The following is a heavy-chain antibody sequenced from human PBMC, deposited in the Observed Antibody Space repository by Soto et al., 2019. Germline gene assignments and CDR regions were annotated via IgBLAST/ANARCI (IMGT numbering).Heavy chain of an antibody. D-gene: IGHD3-9*01. CDR2: MNPGSGDK. Sequence: ASVNVSFRASGYSFTNNDVSWVRQATGQWLEWMGWMNPGSGDKGYAQKFQGRVTMTRDISTATAYMELSSLRSDDTTIYYCARMATFDSLNWFGPWGQGPQVLVSS. CDR1: GYSFTNND. CDR3: ARMATFDSLNWFGP. J-gene: IGHJ5*02. V-gene: IGHV1-8*01.